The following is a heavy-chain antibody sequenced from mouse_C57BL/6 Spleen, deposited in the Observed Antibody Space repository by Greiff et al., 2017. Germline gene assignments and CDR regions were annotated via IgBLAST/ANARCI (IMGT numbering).Heavy chain of an antibody. J-gene: IGHJ2*01. D-gene: IGHD2-3*01. CDR2: INYDGSST. CDR1: GFTFSDYY. CDR3: ARIHDGHKGIYYFDY. V-gene: IGHV5-16*01. Sequence: EVQLVESEGGLVQPGSSMKLSCTASGFTFSDYYMAWVRQVPEKGLEWVANINYDGSSTYYLDSLKSRFIISRDNAKNILYLQMSSLKSEDTATXYCARIHDGHKGIYYFDYWGQGTTLTVSS.